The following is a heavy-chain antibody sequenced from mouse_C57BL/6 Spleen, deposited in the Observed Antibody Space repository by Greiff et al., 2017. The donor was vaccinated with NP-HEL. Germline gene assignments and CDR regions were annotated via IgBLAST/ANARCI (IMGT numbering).Heavy chain of an antibody. CDR1: GYTFTSYW. CDR2: IDPSDSYT. CDR3: ASSYYYGSSYDAMDY. Sequence: QVQLQQPGAELVMPGASVKLSCKASGYTFTSYWMHWVKQRPGQGLEWIGEIDPSDSYTNYNQKFKDKSTLTVDKSSSTAYMQLSSLTSEDSAVYYCASSYYYGSSYDAMDYWGQGTSVTVSS. D-gene: IGHD1-1*01. J-gene: IGHJ4*01. V-gene: IGHV1-69*01.